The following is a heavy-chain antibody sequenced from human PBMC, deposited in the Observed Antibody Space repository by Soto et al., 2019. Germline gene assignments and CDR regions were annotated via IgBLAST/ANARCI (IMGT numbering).Heavy chain of an antibody. CDR3: ASGGAAYRWFDP. V-gene: IGHV3-23*01. CDR2: MSDSGDSP. D-gene: IGHD3-10*01. J-gene: IGHJ5*02. Sequence: GGSLRLSCAVSGFTHSNFAMSWVRQAPGKGLEWVSTMSDSGDSPWYADSVKGRFTISRDSSTNTVHLQMNSLRGEDTAVYYCASGGAAYRWFDPWGQGTLVTVSS. CDR1: GFTHSNFA.